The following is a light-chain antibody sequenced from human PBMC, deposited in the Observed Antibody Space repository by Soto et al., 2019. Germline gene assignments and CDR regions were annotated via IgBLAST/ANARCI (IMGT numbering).Light chain of an antibody. CDR2: AAS. CDR3: QQSYTTLFT. CDR1: QSVSNY. V-gene: IGKV1-39*01. J-gene: IGKJ3*01. Sequence: DIQMTQSPSSLSASVGDRVTITCRASQSVSNYLNWYQQKPGKAPKLLIYAASSLQSGVPSRFNGSGSGTDFTLIISSLQPEDFATYSCQQSYTTLFTFGPGTNVDI.